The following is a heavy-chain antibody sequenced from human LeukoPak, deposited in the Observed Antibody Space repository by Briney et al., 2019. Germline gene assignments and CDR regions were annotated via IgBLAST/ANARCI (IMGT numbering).Heavy chain of an antibody. CDR3: ARDLGYYGMDV. V-gene: IGHV3-66*01. CDR1: GFTVSSNY. J-gene: IGHJ6*02. D-gene: IGHD7-27*01. Sequence: QTGGSLRLSCAASGFTVSSNYMSWVRQAPGKGLEWVSVLYSGGSTYYADSVKGRFTISRDNSKNTLYLQLNSLRAEDTAVYYCARDLGYYGMDVWGQGTTVTVSS. CDR2: LYSGGST.